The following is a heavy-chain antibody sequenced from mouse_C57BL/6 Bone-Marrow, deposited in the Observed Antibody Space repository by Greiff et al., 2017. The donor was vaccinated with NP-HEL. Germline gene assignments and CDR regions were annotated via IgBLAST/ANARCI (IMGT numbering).Heavy chain of an antibody. D-gene: IGHD1-1*01. CDR1: GFAFSSYA. Sequence: EVQLVESGGGLVKPGGSLKLSCAASGFAFSSYAMSWVRQTPEKRLEWVATISDGGSYTYYPDNVKGRFTISRDNAKNNLYLQMSHLKSEDTAMYYCASADYYGSSYGFAYWGQGTLVTVSA. CDR2: ISDGGSYT. CDR3: ASADYYGSSYGFAY. V-gene: IGHV5-4*01. J-gene: IGHJ3*01.